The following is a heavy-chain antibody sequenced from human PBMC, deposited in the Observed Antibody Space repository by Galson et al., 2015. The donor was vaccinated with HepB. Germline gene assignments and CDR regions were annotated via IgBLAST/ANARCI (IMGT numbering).Heavy chain of an antibody. CDR1: GGSISSGDYY. J-gene: IGHJ6*02. D-gene: IGHD2-2*01. V-gene: IGHV4-30-4*01. CDR3: ARGQDIVVVPAAISYYYGMDV. Sequence: TLSLTCTVSGGSISSGDYYWRWIRQPPGKGLEWIGYIYYSGSTYYNPSLKSRVTISVDTSKNQFSLKLSSVTAADTAVYYCARGQDIVVVPAAISYYYGMDVWGQGTTVTVSS. CDR2: IYYSGST.